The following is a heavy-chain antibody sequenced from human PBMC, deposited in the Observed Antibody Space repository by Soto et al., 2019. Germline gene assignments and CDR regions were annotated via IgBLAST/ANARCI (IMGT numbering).Heavy chain of an antibody. D-gene: IGHD1-26*01. Sequence: SSETLSLTCTVFGDSISSYYWSWIRQPPGKGPEWIGYVYHSGSTDYNPSLKSRVIISLDTSKNQFSLKLNSVTAADTAVYYCASRPPGVWVGVFDYWSQGTLVTVSS. CDR2: VYHSGST. CDR1: GDSISSYY. V-gene: IGHV4-59*01. J-gene: IGHJ4*02. CDR3: ASRPPGVWVGVFDY.